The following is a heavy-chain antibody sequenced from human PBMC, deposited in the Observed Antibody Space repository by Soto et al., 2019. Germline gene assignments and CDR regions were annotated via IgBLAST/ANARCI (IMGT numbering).Heavy chain of an antibody. CDR3: ARGQGAAAGHSDFDY. V-gene: IGHV4-30-2*01. J-gene: IGHJ4*02. CDR1: GGSISGTTYS. Sequence: QLQLQESGSGLVKPSQTLSLTCAVSGGSISGTTYSWSWIRQPPGKGLEWIGYIYDSGNTYYNPSLKSQFSISVDRSKNQFSLKLSSVTAADTAVSYCARGQGAAAGHSDFDYWGQGALVTVSS. D-gene: IGHD6-13*01. CDR2: IYDSGNT.